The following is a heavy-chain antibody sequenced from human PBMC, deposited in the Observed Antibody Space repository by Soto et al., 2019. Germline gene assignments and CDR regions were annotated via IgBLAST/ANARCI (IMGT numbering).Heavy chain of an antibody. V-gene: IGHV3-53*01. J-gene: IGHJ6*02. D-gene: IGHD1-1*01. CDR1: GFNVSHNY. Sequence: EVQLVESGGGLIQPGGSLRISCAASGFNVSHNYMSWVRQPPGKGLEWVAIMLSGGRTYYADSVKGRFTISRDNSKNTLYFQMHSLRAEDTAVYYCERDPGHGLDVWGQGTTVIVSS. CDR3: ERDPGHGLDV. CDR2: MLSGGRT.